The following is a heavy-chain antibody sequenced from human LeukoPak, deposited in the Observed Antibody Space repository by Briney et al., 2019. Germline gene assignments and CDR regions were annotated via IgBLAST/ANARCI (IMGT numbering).Heavy chain of an antibody. Sequence: PGGSLRLSCTVSGFTVSSNSMSWVRQAPGKGLEWVSFIYSAGSIYYSDSVKGRFTISIDNSKNTLYLQMNSLRAEDTAVYYCAREGIAVAGLFDYWGQGTLVTVSS. CDR1: GFTVSSNS. CDR3: AREGIAVAGLFDY. D-gene: IGHD6-19*01. CDR2: IYSAGSI. V-gene: IGHV3-53*01. J-gene: IGHJ4*02.